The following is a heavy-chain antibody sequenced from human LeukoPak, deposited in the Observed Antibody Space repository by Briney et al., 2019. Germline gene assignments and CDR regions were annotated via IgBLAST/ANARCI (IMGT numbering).Heavy chain of an antibody. V-gene: IGHV4-4*07. Sequence: SETLSLTCTVSGGSISSYYWSWTRQPAGKGLEWIGRIYTSGSTNTNYNPSLKSRVTMSVDTSKNQFSVKLSSVTAADTAVYYCARDSGIYPYYFDYWGQGTLVTVSS. D-gene: IGHD1-26*01. CDR1: GGSISSYY. J-gene: IGHJ4*02. CDR3: ARDSGIYPYYFDY. CDR2: IYTSGSTNT.